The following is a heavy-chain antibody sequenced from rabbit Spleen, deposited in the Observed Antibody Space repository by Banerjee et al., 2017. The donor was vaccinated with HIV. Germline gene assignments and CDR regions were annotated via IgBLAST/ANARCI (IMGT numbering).Heavy chain of an antibody. CDR2: MYTGNRKT. Sequence: QSLEESGGDLVKPEGSLTLTCTASGFSFSSSSYMCWVRQAPGKGLEWIGCMYTGNRKTYYASWAKGRFTISKSSSTTVTLQMTSLTAADAATYFCGGGSDDNRFTLWGPGTLVTVS. J-gene: IGHJ4*01. D-gene: IGHD8-1*01. V-gene: IGHV1S40*01. CDR3: GGGSDDNRFTL. CDR1: GFSFSSSSY.